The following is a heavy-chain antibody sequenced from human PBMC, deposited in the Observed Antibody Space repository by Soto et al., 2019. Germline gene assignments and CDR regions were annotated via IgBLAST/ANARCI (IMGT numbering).Heavy chain of an antibody. CDR1: GGSISSYY. V-gene: IGHV4-59*01. CDR2: IYYSGST. Sequence: QVQLQESGPGLVKPSETLSLTCTVSGGSISSYYWSWIRQPPGKGLEWIGYIYYSGSTNYNPSLKSRVTISVDTSKNQFSLKLSSVTAADTAVYYCAREARGYCSGGSCYPDYWGQGTLVTVSS. CDR3: AREARGYCSGGSCYPDY. J-gene: IGHJ4*02. D-gene: IGHD2-15*01.